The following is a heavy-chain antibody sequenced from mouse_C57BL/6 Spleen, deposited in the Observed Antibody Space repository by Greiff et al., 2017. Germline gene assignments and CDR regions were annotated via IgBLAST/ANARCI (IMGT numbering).Heavy chain of an antibody. CDR2: INPGSGGT. D-gene: IGHD3-3*01. CDR1: GYAFTNYL. CDR3: ARKTGLYYFDY. Sequence: QVQLKPSGAELVRPGTSVKVSCKASGYAFTNYLIEWVKQRPGQGLEWIGVINPGSGGTNYNEKFKGKATLTADKSSSPAYMQLSSLTSEDSAVYFCARKTGLYYFDYWGQGTTLTVSS. J-gene: IGHJ2*01. V-gene: IGHV1-54*01.